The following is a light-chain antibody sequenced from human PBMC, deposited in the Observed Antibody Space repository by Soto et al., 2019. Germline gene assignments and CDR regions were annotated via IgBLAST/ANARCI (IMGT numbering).Light chain of an antibody. CDR2: WAS. Sequence: DIVMTQSPDSLAVSLGERATINCMSGQSLLYNSNNRNYLAWYQQKPGQPPKLLINWASAREFGVPDRFSGSGSGTEFTLTISNVQAEDVAVYYCQQYYRTPLTFAGGTKVEIK. CDR3: QQYYRTPLT. V-gene: IGKV4-1*01. CDR1: QSLLYNSNNRNY. J-gene: IGKJ4*01.